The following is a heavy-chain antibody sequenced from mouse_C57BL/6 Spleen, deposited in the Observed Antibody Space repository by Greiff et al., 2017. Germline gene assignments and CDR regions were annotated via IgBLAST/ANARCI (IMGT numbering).Heavy chain of an antibody. D-gene: IGHD4-1*01. J-gene: IGHJ4*01. CDR3: AKNWDGGDAMDY. CDR1: GYTFTSYW. Sequence: QVQLQQPGAELVKPGASVKLSCKASGYTFTSYWMHWVKQRPGRGLEWIGRIDPNSGGTKYNEKFQYKATLTVDKPSITAYMPLSSLTSEDSAVYYFAKNWDGGDAMDYWGQGTSVTVSS. V-gene: IGHV1-72*01. CDR2: IDPNSGGT.